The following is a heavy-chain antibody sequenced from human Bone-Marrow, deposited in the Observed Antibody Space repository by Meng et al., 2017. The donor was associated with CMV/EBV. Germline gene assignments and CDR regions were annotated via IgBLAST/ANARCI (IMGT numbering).Heavy chain of an antibody. D-gene: IGHD6-13*01. CDR3: ARVAAAGRGMDV. V-gene: IGHV3-7*04. J-gene: IGHJ6*01. CDR2: INQDGSQK. Sequence: GESLKISCAASGFTFSSHWMTWVRQAPGKGLEWVANINQDGSQKNYVDSVKGRFTISRDNAKNSLFLQMNSLRAEDTAVYYCARVAAAGRGMDVWGPGTTVTGSS. CDR1: GFTFSSHW.